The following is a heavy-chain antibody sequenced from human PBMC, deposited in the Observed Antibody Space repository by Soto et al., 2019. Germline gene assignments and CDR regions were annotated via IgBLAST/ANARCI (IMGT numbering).Heavy chain of an antibody. CDR3: AKEGERYSSSCEPYYYYYMDV. J-gene: IGHJ6*03. Sequence: QVQLVESGGGVVQPGRSLRLSCAASGFTFSSYGMHWVRQAPGKGLEWVAVISYDGSNKYYADSVKGRFTISRDNSKNTLYLQMNSLRAEDTAVYYCAKEGERYSSSCEPYYYYYMDVWGKGTTVTVSS. D-gene: IGHD6-13*01. CDR2: ISYDGSNK. CDR1: GFTFSSYG. V-gene: IGHV3-30*18.